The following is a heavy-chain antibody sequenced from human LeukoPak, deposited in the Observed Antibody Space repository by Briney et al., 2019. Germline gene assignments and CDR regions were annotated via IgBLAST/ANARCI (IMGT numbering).Heavy chain of an antibody. V-gene: IGHV4-59*08. D-gene: IGHD3-9*01. CDR2: IYYSGST. J-gene: IGHJ3*02. Sequence: SETLSLTCTVSGGSISSYYWSWIRQPPGKGLEWIGYIYYSGSTNYNPSLKCRVTISVDTSKNQFSLKLSSVTAADTAVYYCARSTYDILTGYPDAFDIWGQGTMVTVSS. CDR3: ARSTYDILTGYPDAFDI. CDR1: GGSISSYY.